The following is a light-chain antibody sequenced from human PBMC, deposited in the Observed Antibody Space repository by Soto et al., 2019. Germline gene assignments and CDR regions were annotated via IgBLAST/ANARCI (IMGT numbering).Light chain of an antibody. CDR2: RNN. J-gene: IGLJ1*01. CDR1: TSNIGSNY. CDR3: ATWDDSLNGFYV. Sequence: QSVLPQPPSASVTPGQGVTISCSGSTSNIGSNYVYWYQQLPGTAPKLLIYRNNQRPPGVPDRFSGSKSGTSASLAISGLRSDDEADYFCATWDDSLNGFYVFGTGTKVTVL. V-gene: IGLV1-47*01.